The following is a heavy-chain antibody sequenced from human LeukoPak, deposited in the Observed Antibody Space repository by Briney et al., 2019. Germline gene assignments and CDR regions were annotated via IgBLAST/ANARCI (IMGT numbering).Heavy chain of an antibody. CDR3: AKDILAAGLFFDY. J-gene: IGHJ4*02. Sequence: PGGSLRLSCAASGFTFSSYSMNWVRQAPGKGLVWVSRINSDGSSTSYADSVKGRFTISRDDARNSLYLQMNSLRAEDTAVYYCAKDILAAGLFFDYWGQGTLVTVSS. CDR2: INSDGSST. CDR1: GFTFSSYS. D-gene: IGHD6-13*01. V-gene: IGHV3-74*01.